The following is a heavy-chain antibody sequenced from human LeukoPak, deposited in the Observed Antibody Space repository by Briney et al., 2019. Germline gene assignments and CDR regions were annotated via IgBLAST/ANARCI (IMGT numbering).Heavy chain of an antibody. V-gene: IGHV3-7*01. CDR2: IKPDGSLI. CDR3: AKVSGDLGV. J-gene: IGHJ4*02. CDR1: GFTFSSYW. Sequence: PGGSLRLSCAASGFTFSSYWMTWVRQGPGKGLEWVANIKPDGSLIYYVDFVKGPFTISRDNAKNTLYLQMKSLRTEDTAVYYRAKVSGDLGVWGQGTLVTVSS. D-gene: IGHD4-17*01.